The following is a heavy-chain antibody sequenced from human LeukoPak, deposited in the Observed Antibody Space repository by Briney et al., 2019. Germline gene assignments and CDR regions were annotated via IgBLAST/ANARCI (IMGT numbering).Heavy chain of an antibody. J-gene: IGHJ4*02. Sequence: GGSLRLSCAASGFTFRSDWMSWVRQSPEKGLEWAANINPDGSATYYVDSVKGRFIISRDNTKNSLYLQMNSLRAEDTAVYYCARGVYWGQGTLVTVSS. CDR1: GFTFRSDW. CDR3: ARGVY. CDR2: INPDGSAT. V-gene: IGHV3-7*03.